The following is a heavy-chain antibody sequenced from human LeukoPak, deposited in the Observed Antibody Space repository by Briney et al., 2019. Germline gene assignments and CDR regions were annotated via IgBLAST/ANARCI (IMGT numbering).Heavy chain of an antibody. D-gene: IGHD3-10*01. J-gene: IGHJ6*02. Sequence: LSLSWAPYGSTLSSQAMGSVRQAPGRGLGWESYISGDVRSTNYAACMTGRLTISRDNSTNTLYLQMNSLRAEGTVVYYCAKRIYGSDYYGIDVWGQGTTVTVSS. V-gene: IGHV3-23*01. CDR2: ISGDVRST. CDR3: AKRIYGSDYYGIDV. CDR1: GSTLSSQA.